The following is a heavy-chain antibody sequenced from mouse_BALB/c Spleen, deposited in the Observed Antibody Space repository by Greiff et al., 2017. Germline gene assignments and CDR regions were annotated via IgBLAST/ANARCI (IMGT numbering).Heavy chain of an antibody. Sequence: EVKLVESGGGLVKPGGSLKLSCAASGFTFSSYAMSWVRQTPEKRLEWVASISSGGSTYYPDSVKGRFTISRDNARNILYLQMSSLRSEDTAMYYCARERDDGYHYFDYWGQGTTLTVSS. CDR1: GFTFSSYA. J-gene: IGHJ2*01. CDR3: ARERDDGYHYFDY. CDR2: ISSGGST. V-gene: IGHV5-6-5*01. D-gene: IGHD2-3*01.